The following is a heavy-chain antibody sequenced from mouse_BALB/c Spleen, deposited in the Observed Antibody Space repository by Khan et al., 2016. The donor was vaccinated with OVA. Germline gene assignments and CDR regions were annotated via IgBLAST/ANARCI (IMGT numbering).Heavy chain of an antibody. D-gene: IGHD2-1*01. J-gene: IGHJ2*01. Sequence: QVQLQQPGAELVNPGASVNLSCKASGYTLTSYWMHWVKQRPGQGLEWIGEINPSNGRTNYNEKFKSKATLTVDKSSSTAYMQLSSPTSEDSAVYYGARLLITFDYWGQGTTRTVSS. CDR1: GYTLTSYW. CDR3: ARLLITFDY. V-gene: IGHV1S81*02. CDR2: INPSNGRT.